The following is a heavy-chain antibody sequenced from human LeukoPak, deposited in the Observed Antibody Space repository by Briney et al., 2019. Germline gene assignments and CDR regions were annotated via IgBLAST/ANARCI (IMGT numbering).Heavy chain of an antibody. V-gene: IGHV4-38-2*02. CDR3: ARVGYCTHGVCYSENWFDP. CDR2: IYHSGST. D-gene: IGHD2-8*01. J-gene: IGHJ5*02. Sequence: SETLSLTCTVSGYSVSSGYYWGWIRPPPGKGLEWIGIIYHSGSTYYNASLKSRVTISVDTSKNQFSLKLSSVTAADTAVHYCARVGYCTHGVCYSENWFDPWGQGTLVPVSS. CDR1: GYSVSSGYY.